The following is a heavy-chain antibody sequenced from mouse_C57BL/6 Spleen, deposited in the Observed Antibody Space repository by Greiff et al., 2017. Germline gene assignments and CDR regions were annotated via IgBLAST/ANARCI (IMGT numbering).Heavy chain of an antibody. CDR1: GYTFTSYW. V-gene: IGHV1-55*01. D-gene: IGHD1-1*01. Sequence: QLQQPGAELVKPGASVKMSCKASGYTFTSYWITWVKQRPGQGLEWIGDIYPGSGSTNYNEKFKSKATLTVDTSSSTAYMQLSSLTSEDSAVYYCARRDYGSSYFDYWGQGTTLTVSS. CDR2: IYPGSGST. CDR3: ARRDYGSSYFDY. J-gene: IGHJ2*01.